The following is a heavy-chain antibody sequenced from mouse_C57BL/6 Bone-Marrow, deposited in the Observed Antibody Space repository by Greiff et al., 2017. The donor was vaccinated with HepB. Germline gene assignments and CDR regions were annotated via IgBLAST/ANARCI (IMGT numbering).Heavy chain of an antibody. J-gene: IGHJ3*01. Sequence: VQLQQSGPELVKPGASVKISCKASGYAFSSSWINWVKQRPGKGLEWIGRIYPGDGDTNYNGKFKGKATLTADKSSSTAYMQLSSLTSEDSAVYFCARTGVFAYWGQGTLVTVSA. CDR1: GYAFSSSW. CDR3: ARTGVFAY. CDR2: IYPGDGDT. V-gene: IGHV1-82*01. D-gene: IGHD4-1*01.